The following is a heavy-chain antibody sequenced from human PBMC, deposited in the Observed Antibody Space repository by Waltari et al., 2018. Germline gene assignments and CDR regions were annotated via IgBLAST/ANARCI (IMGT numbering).Heavy chain of an antibody. D-gene: IGHD6-19*01. J-gene: IGHJ6*02. V-gene: IGHV4-39*07. CDR1: GGSISSSSYY. Sequence: QLQLQESGPGLVKPSETLSLTCTVSGGSISSSSYYWGWIRQPPGKGLEWIGSIYYSGSTYYNPSLKSRVTISVDTSKNQFSLKLSSVTAADTAVYYCASFIAVAGTPYYYYGMDVWGQGTTVTVSS. CDR2: IYYSGST. CDR3: ASFIAVAGTPYYYYGMDV.